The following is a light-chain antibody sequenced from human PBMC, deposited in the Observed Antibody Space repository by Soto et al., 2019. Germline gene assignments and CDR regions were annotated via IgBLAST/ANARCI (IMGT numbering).Light chain of an antibody. CDR1: QTISSSAGNY. J-gene: IGKJ4*01. CDR2: WAS. CDR3: QQFYTHSLT. V-gene: IGKV4-1*01. Sequence: DIVLTQSPDSLAVSLGERATINCKSSQTISSSAGNYLAWYQQKPGHPPKLLIHWASIREPGVPERFSGSGSGRDFTLTVSSLQAEDVAVHYCQQFYTHSLTFGGGTRVEI.